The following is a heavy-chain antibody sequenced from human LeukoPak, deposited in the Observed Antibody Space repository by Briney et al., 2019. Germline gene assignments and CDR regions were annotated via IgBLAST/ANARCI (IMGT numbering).Heavy chain of an antibody. CDR3: ARDPKLLWFGESRFDY. Sequence: GGSLRLSCVASGFPFSTYWMNWVRQAPGKGLEWVSYISSSGSTIYYADSVKGRFTISRDNAKNSLYLQMNSLRAEDTAVYYCARDPKLLWFGESRFDYWGQGTLVTVSS. CDR2: ISSSGSTI. D-gene: IGHD3-10*01. CDR1: GFPFSTYW. J-gene: IGHJ4*02. V-gene: IGHV3-48*04.